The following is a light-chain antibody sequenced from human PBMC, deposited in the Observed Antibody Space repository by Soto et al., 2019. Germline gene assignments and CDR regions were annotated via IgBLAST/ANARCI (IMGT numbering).Light chain of an antibody. CDR2: DAS. CDR1: QSVSSSQ. Sequence: EIVLTQSPGTLSLSPGERATLSCRASQSVSSSQLGWYQQKPGQAPRLVIYDASTRATGMPDRFSGSGSGTDFTLTISRLEPEDFSVYHCQLYGSSPPWTFGQGTKVEIK. J-gene: IGKJ1*01. V-gene: IGKV3-20*01. CDR3: QLYGSSPPWT.